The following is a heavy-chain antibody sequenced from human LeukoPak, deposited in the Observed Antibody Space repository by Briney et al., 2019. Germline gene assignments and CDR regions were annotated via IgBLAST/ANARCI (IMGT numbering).Heavy chain of an antibody. CDR2: IYSGGNT. CDR3: ARDAYRYENDGFFDN. D-gene: IGHD3-10*01. CDR1: GFTVSSDY. Sequence: PGGSLRLSCAASGFTVSSDYMAWVRQAPGKGLDWVSIIYSGGNTHYADSVKGRFTISRDNSKNMLYLQMNNLRAEDTAVYYCARDAYRYENDGFFDNWGQGTLVTVSS. J-gene: IGHJ4*02. V-gene: IGHV3-53*01.